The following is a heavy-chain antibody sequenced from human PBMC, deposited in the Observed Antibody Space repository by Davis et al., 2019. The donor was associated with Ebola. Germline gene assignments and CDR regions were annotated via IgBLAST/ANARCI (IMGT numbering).Heavy chain of an antibody. CDR3: ARSKFTIPYYFDY. CDR1: GFTFSSYA. Sequence: PGGSLRLSCAASGFTFSSYATSWVRQAPGKGMEWVSFFTSVGDTYYADSVKGRFTISRDNSKNTLFLQMNSLRAEDTAVYYCARSKFTIPYYFDYWGQGTLVTVSS. D-gene: IGHD3-10*01. CDR2: FTSVGDT. J-gene: IGHJ4*02. V-gene: IGHV3-23*01.